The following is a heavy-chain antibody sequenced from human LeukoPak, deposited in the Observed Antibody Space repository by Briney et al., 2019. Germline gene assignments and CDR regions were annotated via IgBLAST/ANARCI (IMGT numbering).Heavy chain of an antibody. V-gene: IGHV1-2*06. CDR3: ARDNYYDFWSGYSTHANNWFDP. J-gene: IGHJ5*02. D-gene: IGHD3-3*01. Sequence: ASVKVSCKASGYTFTGYYMHRVRQAPGQGLEWMGRINPNSGGTNYAQKFQGRVTMTRDTSISTAYIELSRLRSDDTAVYCCARDNYYDFWSGYSTHANNWFDPWGQGTLVTVSS. CDR1: GYTFTGYY. CDR2: INPNSGGT.